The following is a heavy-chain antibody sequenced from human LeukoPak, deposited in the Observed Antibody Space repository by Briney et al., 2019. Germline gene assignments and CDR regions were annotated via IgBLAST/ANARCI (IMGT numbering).Heavy chain of an antibody. V-gene: IGHV4-59*01. CDR1: GGSISSYY. Sequence: PSETLSLTCTVSGGSISSYYWSWIRQPPGKGLEWIGYIYYSGSTNYNPSLKSRVTISVDTSKNQFSLKLSSVTAADTAVYYCARLAYCGGDCQYFDSWGQGTLVTVSS. D-gene: IGHD2-21*01. CDR2: IYYSGST. J-gene: IGHJ4*02. CDR3: ARLAYCGGDCQYFDS.